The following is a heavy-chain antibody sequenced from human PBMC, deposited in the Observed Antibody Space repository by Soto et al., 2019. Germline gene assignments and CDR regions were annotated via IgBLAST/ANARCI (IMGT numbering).Heavy chain of an antibody. D-gene: IGHD3-10*01. CDR3: AEDPALLWFGERVGFEY. CDR2: ISYDGSDK. V-gene: IGHV3-30*18. J-gene: IGHJ4*01. CDR1: GFTFNTYG. Sequence: QVQLVESGGGVVQPGRSLRLSCAASGFTFNTYGMHWVRQAPGKGLEWVALISYDGSDKYYADSVKGRFTISRDNSKNKLYIQMNELRVDDKAVYYCAEDPALLWFGERVGFEYWGQGTLVTVSS.